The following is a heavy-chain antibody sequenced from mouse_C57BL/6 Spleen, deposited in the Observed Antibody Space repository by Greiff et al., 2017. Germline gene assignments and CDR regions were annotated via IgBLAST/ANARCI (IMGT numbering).Heavy chain of an antibody. CDR2: IYPRDGST. V-gene: IGHV1-78*01. D-gene: IGHD2-4*01. J-gene: IGHJ4*01. CDR3: AREAIYYDYDDAMDY. CDR1: GYTFTDHT. Sequence: QVQLQQSDAELVKPGASVKISCKVSGYTFTDHTIHWMKQRPEQGLEWIGYIYPRDGSTKYNEKFKGKATLTADKSSSTAYMQLNSLTSEDAAVYFCAREAIYYDYDDAMDYWGQGTSVTVSS.